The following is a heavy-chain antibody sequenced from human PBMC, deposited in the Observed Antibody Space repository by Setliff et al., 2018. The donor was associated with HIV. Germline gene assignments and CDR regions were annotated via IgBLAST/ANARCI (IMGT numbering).Heavy chain of an antibody. D-gene: IGHD2-15*01. CDR1: GYTFTNYA. CDR3: ARMRSCSGGSCLPGALYYYHVDV. J-gene: IGHJ6*03. V-gene: IGHV1-18*01. Sequence: ASVKVSCKASGYTFTNYAFAWVRQAPGQGLEWMGWISAYNGNTNYADKLQGRVTLTTDTSTTTVYMELRSLRSDDTAVYYCARMRSCSGGSCLPGALYYYHVDVWGKGTAVTVSS. CDR2: ISAYNGNT.